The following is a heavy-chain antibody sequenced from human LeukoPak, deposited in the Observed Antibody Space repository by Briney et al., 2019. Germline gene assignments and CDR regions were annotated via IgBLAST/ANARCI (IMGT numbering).Heavy chain of an antibody. D-gene: IGHD6-19*01. CDR3: ARLFPSEWLETDY. CDR2: IYYSGST. V-gene: IGHV4-59*08. J-gene: IGHJ4*02. Sequence: PSETLSLTSTVSGGSISSYYWSWIRQPPGKGLEWIGYIYYSGSTNYNPSLKSRVTISVDTSKNQFSLKLSSVTAADTAVYYCARLFPSEWLETDYWGQGTLVTVSS. CDR1: GGSISSYY.